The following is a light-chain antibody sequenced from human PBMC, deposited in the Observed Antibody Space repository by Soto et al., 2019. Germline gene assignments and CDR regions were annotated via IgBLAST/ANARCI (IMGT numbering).Light chain of an antibody. Sequence: QSVLTQPASVSGSPGQSITISCTGTSSDVGGYNYVSWYQQHPGKAPKLMIYEVSKRPSGVPDRFSGSKSGNTASLTVSGLQAEDEADYYCNSYAGSNNWVFGGGTKLIVL. J-gene: IGLJ3*02. V-gene: IGLV2-8*01. CDR1: SSDVGGYNY. CDR2: EVS. CDR3: NSYAGSNNWV.